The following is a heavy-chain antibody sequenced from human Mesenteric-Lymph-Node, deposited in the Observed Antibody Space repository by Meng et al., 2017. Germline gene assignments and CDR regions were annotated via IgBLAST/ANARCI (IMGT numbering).Heavy chain of an antibody. V-gene: IGHV3-49*03. Sequence: GGSLRLSCTASGFTFGDYAMRWFRQAPGKWREWVGCIGSQADGGTTEYAASVKGRFTIARDDSKSIAHLQMNSLKTEDISVYYCTREVRGYGPTHAFDILCQGTMVTVSS. D-gene: IGHD3-10*01. CDR2: IGSQADGGTT. CDR1: GFTFGDYA. CDR3: TREVRGYGPTHAFDI. J-gene: IGHJ3*02.